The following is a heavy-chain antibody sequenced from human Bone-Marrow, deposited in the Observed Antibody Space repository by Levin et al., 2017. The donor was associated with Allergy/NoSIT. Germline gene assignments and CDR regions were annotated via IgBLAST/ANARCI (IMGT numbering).Heavy chain of an antibody. J-gene: IGHJ2*01. D-gene: IGHD4-17*01. V-gene: IGHV3-74*01. CDR3: ARDRVTTNWYFDL. CDR2: INRDGSRT. Sequence: GESLKISCSASGFNFSSYWMHWVRQAPGKGLVWVSRINRDGSRTSYADSVKGRFTISRDNAKNTLYLQMNSLRAEDTSVYYCARDRVTTNWYFDLWSHVTLVTVSS. CDR1: GFNFSSYW.